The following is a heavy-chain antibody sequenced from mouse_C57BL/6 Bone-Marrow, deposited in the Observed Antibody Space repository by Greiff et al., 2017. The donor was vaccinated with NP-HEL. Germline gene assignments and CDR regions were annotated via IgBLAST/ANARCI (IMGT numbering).Heavy chain of an antibody. D-gene: IGHD1-1*01. V-gene: IGHV1-81*01. CDR1: GYTFTSYG. J-gene: IGHJ3*01. CDR3: AKEDYYGSSGFAY. CDR2: IYPRSGNT. Sequence: VQLVESGAELARPGASVKLSCKASGYTFTSYGISWVKQRTGQGLEWIGEIYPRSGNTYYNEKFKGKATLTADKSSSTAYMELRSLTSEDSAVYFCAKEDYYGSSGFAYWGQGTLVTVSA.